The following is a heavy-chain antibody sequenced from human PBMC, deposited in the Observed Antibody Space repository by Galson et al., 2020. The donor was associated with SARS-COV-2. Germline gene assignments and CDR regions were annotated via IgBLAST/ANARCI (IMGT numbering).Heavy chain of an antibody. D-gene: IGHD6-19*01. Sequence: SETLSLTCIVSGGSISSSSYYWGWIRQPPGKGLEWIGSIYYSGSTYYNPSLKSRVTISVDTSKNQFSLKLSSVPAADTAVYYCARSASSGWYYFDYWGQGTLVTVSS. V-gene: IGHV4-39*01. CDR2: IYYSGST. CDR1: GGSISSSSYY. J-gene: IGHJ4*02. CDR3: ARSASSGWYYFDY.